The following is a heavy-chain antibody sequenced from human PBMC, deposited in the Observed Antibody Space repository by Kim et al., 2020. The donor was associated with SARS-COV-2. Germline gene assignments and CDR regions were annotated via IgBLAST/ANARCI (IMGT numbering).Heavy chain of an antibody. J-gene: IGHJ5*02. D-gene: IGHD6-13*01. V-gene: IGHV4-39*01. Sequence: NPSVTSRVTISVDTSKNQCSQKLSSVTAADTAVYYCARSIAAAGTGWFDPWGQGTLVTVSS. CDR3: ARSIAAAGTGWFDP.